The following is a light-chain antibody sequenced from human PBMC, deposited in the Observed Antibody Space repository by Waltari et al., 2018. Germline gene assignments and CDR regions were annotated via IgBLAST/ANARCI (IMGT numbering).Light chain of an antibody. V-gene: IGKV1-33*01. CDR1: QAITYS. Sequence: DTQMTQSPSSLSASLGVRVTITCRSSQAITYSLNWYQQKPGKAPRLLIHEASKLETGVPSRFSGSGSGTDFTFTISSLQPEDIATYYCQQYDNLPRTFGGGTKVDIK. CDR2: EAS. CDR3: QQYDNLPRT. J-gene: IGKJ4*01.